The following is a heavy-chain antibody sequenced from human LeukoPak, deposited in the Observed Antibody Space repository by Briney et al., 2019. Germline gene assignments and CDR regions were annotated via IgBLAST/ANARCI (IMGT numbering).Heavy chain of an antibody. Sequence: GGSLRLSCAASGFTFSSHWMHWVRQVPGKGLVWVSRINTDGRTTNYVDSVKGRFTISRDNAKNTLYLQMNSLSAEDTAVYYCTRSLIGINDHWGQGTLVTVSS. CDR3: TRSLIGINDH. D-gene: IGHD3-16*02. CDR2: INTDGRTT. J-gene: IGHJ5*02. CDR1: GFTFSSHW. V-gene: IGHV3-74*01.